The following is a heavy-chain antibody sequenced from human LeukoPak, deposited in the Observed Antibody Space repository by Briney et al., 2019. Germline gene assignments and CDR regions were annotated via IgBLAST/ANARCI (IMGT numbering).Heavy chain of an antibody. J-gene: IGHJ4*02. Sequence: PGGSLRLSCAGSGFSFEDYAMHWVRQAPGKGLEWLSIISWNSGYIGYADSVKGRSTISRDNAKNSLYLQMNSLRAEDTAFYYCAKVRGTYSSGFFFDYWGPGALVTVSS. D-gene: IGHD6-19*01. V-gene: IGHV3-9*01. CDR3: AKVRGTYSSGFFFDY. CDR1: GFSFEDYA. CDR2: ISWNSGYI.